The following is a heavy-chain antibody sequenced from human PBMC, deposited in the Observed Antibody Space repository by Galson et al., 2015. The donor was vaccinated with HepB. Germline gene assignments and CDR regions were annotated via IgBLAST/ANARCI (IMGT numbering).Heavy chain of an antibody. D-gene: IGHD2/OR15-2a*01. CDR3: ARESRGNYFTFDY. CDR2: ITNSGRST. V-gene: IGHV3-11*01. J-gene: IGHJ4*02. Sequence: SLRLSCAVSGFTFSDYYTSWIRQAPGKGLEWLSYITNSGRSTSYADSVKGRFTISRDNAKNSLYLEMNSLRAEDTAVYYRARESRGNYFTFDYWGQGTLVTVSS. CDR1: GFTFSDYY.